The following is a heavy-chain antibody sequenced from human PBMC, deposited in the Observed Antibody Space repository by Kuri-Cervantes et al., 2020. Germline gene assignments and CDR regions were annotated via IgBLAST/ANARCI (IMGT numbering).Heavy chain of an antibody. CDR1: GYSVNSAYC. J-gene: IGHJ4*02. CDR2: ISHSGNT. D-gene: IGHD3-22*01. CDR3: ARVRYYDGGGYGEFDY. V-gene: IGHV4-38-2*02. Sequence: SETLSLTCTVSGYSVNSAYCWGWIRQPPGKGLEWIASISHSGNTYYIPSLKSRLTISLDMSNNQFSLGLRSVTAADTAVYYCARVRYYDGGGYGEFDYWGQGTQVTVSS.